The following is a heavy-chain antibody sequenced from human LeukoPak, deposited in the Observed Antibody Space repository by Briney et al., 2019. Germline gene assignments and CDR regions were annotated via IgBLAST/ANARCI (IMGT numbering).Heavy chain of an antibody. CDR1: GGSFSGYY. CDR3: ARYDFWSGYYGDS. CDR2: INHSGST. D-gene: IGHD3-3*01. V-gene: IGHV4-34*01. J-gene: IGHJ4*02. Sequence: PSETLSLTCAVYGGSFSGYYWSWIRQPPGKGLEWIGEINHSGSTNYNPSLKSRVTVSVDTSKNRFSLKLSSVTAADTAVYYCARYDFWSGYYGDSWGQGTLVTVSS.